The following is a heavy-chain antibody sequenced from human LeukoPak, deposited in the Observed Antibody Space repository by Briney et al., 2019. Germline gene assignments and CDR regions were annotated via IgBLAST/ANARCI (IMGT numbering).Heavy chain of an antibody. J-gene: IGHJ6*03. Sequence: ASVKVSCKASGYTFTSYGISWVRQAPGQGLEWMGWISAYNGNTNYAQKLQGRVTMTTDTSTSTAYMELRSLRSEDTAVYYCARIKIYSSSWYWGYYYYYMDVWGKGTTVTISS. D-gene: IGHD6-13*01. V-gene: IGHV1-18*01. CDR2: ISAYNGNT. CDR1: GYTFTSYG. CDR3: ARIKIYSSSWYWGYYYYYMDV.